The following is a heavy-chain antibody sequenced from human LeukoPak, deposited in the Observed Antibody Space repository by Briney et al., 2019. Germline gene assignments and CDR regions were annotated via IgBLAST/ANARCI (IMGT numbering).Heavy chain of an antibody. J-gene: IGHJ3*01. CDR2: IKQDGSED. CDR1: GFTLSSYW. Sequence: GGSLRLSCAASGFTLSSYWMSWVRQAPGKGLEWVANIKQDGSEDYYVDSVKGRFTISRDNAKNSLYLQMNSLRAEDTAVYYCARGGVSRAAFDLWGQGTMVTVSS. V-gene: IGHV3-7*05. CDR3: ARGGVSRAAFDL.